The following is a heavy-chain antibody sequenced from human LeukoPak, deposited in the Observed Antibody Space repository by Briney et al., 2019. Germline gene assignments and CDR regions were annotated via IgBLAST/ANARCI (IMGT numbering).Heavy chain of an antibody. CDR3: AASRITMLVVLTHFDY. CDR1: GKTLTEFS. D-gene: IGHD3-22*01. CDR2: FDPEDGET. Sequence: ASVKVSCKVSGKTLTEFSMHWVRQAPGKGLEWMGGFDPEDGETIYAQKFQGRVTMTEDTSTDTAYLELSSLRSEDTAVYYCAASRITMLVVLTHFDYWGQGALVTVSS. J-gene: IGHJ4*02. V-gene: IGHV1-24*01.